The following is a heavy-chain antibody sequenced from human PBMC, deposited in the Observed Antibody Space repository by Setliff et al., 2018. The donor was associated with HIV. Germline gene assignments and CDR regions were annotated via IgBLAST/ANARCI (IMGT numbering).Heavy chain of an antibody. J-gene: IGHJ6*03. Sequence: TLSLTCTVSGGSISSSTYYWGWIRQPPGKGLEWIGSIYYSGSTYYNPSLKSRVTISVDTSKNQLSLRLSSVTAADTAVYYCARQSGHRYGTYYYFYYVDVWGKGTTVTV. V-gene: IGHV4-39*01. CDR2: IYYSGST. D-gene: IGHD5-18*01. CDR3: ARQSGHRYGTYYYFYYVDV. CDR1: GGSISSSTYY.